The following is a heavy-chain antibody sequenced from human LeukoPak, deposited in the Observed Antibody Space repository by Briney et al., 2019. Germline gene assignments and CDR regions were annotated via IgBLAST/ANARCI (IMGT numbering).Heavy chain of an antibody. CDR1: GFTFSSYA. CDR3: AKWDRIMITFGGVIVR. Sequence: GGSLRLSCAASGFTFSSYAMSWVRQAPGKGLEWVSAISGSGGSTYYADSVKGRFTISRDNSKNTLYLQMNSLRAEDTAVYYCAKWDRIMITFGGVIVRWGQGTLVTVTS. J-gene: IGHJ4*02. D-gene: IGHD3-16*02. V-gene: IGHV3-23*01. CDR2: ISGSGGST.